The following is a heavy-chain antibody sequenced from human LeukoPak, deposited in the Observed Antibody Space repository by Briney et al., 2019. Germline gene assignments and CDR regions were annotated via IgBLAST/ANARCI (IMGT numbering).Heavy chain of an antibody. J-gene: IGHJ4*02. CDR1: GFTFSSYS. CDR3: ARVIGSYGDSAY. Sequence: PGGSLRLSCAGSGFTFSSYSRNWVRQAPGKGGEGLSFISSTRLAIYYAASLKRPFTISRHNANPSLSLQMASLRAEDPAVYYCARVIGSYGDSAYWGQGTLLTVSS. V-gene: IGHV3-48*04. D-gene: IGHD3-16*01. CDR2: ISSTRLAI.